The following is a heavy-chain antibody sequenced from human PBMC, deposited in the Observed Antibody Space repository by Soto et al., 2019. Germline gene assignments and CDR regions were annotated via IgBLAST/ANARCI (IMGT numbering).Heavy chain of an antibody. Sequence: QVQLVQSGAEVKKPGASVKVSCKASGYTFTSYGISWVRQAPGQGLEWMGWINGYNGNTNYAQKLQGRVTLGTDTSTSRAYMELRSLRSDDSAVYYCARMGDVPYYYYGMDVWGQGTTVTVSS. J-gene: IGHJ6*02. V-gene: IGHV1-18*01. CDR3: ARMGDVPYYYYGMDV. D-gene: IGHD3-16*01. CDR2: INGYNGNT. CDR1: GYTFTSYG.